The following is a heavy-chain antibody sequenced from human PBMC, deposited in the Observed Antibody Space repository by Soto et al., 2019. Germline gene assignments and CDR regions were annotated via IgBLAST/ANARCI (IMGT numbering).Heavy chain of an antibody. J-gene: IGHJ4*02. D-gene: IGHD6-13*01. Sequence: GGSLRLSCAASGFTFTDYALSWVRQAPGKGLEWVATISGIGGSTYLADSVKGRLTISRDNSKNTVSLLMNSLRAEDTAVYFCARGSSGYISSWYYFDYWGRGTLVTVSS. CDR1: GFTFTDYA. CDR3: ARGSSGYISSWYYFDY. CDR2: ISGIGGST. V-gene: IGHV3-23*01.